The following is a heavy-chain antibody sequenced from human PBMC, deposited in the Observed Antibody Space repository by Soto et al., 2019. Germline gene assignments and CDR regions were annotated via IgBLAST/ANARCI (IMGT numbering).Heavy chain of an antibody. J-gene: IGHJ6*02. V-gene: IGHV4-61*01. CDR2: IYNRGSI. Sequence: SETLSLTCTVSGGSVSSGRYYWSWIRQPPGKGLEWIGYIYNRGSIKYNPSLESRVTISVDTSKNQFSLKLTSVTAADTALYYCSTSGDSSSGHYYYGMDVWGQGSTVTVSS. D-gene: IGHD6-13*01. CDR1: GGSVSSGRYY. CDR3: STSGDSSSGHYYYGMDV.